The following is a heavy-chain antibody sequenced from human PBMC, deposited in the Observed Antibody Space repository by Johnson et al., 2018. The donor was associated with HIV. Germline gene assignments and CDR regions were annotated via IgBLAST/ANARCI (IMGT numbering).Heavy chain of an antibody. D-gene: IGHD3-3*01. J-gene: IGHJ3*02. CDR3: ARGMYYNFWSGYGIRWDAFDI. CDR1: GFTVSSNY. Sequence: QMQLVESGGGVVQPGRSLRLSCAASGFTVSSNYMSWVRQAPGKGLEWVAFIRYDGSNKYYADSVKGRFTISRDNSKNTLYLQMNSLRAEDTAVYYCARGMYYNFWSGYGIRWDAFDIWGQGTMVTVSS. V-gene: IGHV3-30*02. CDR2: IRYDGSNK.